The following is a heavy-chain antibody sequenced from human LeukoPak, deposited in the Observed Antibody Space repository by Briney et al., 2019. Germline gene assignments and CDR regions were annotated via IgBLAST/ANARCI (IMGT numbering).Heavy chain of an antibody. V-gene: IGHV3-53*01. CDR1: GFILSQYG. D-gene: IGHD6-25*01. CDR3: ARESSGHYFDH. Sequence: GGSLRLSCAASGFILSQYGFNWVRQAPGKGLEWVSVIYSGGSTSSADSVKGRFTISRGSSKNTLYLQVNTLRAEDTAVYYCARESSGHYFDHWGQGTLVTVSS. CDR2: IYSGGST. J-gene: IGHJ4*02.